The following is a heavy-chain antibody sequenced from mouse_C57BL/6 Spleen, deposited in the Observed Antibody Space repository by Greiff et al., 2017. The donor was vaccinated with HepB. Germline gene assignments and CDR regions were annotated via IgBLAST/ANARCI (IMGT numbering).Heavy chain of an antibody. V-gene: IGHV1-53*01. J-gene: IGHJ1*03. Sequence: VQLQQPGTELVKPGASVKLSCKASGYTFTSYWMHWVKQRPGQGLEWIGNINPSNGGTNYNEKFKSKATLTVDKSSSTAYMQLSSLTSEDAAFYYCARSTTVVARWYFDVWGTGTTVTVSS. CDR2: INPSNGGT. CDR1: GYTFTSYW. D-gene: IGHD1-1*01. CDR3: ARSTTVVARWYFDV.